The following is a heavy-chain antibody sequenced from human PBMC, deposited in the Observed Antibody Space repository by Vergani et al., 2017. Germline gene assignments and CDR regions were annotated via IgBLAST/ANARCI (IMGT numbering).Heavy chain of an antibody. V-gene: IGHV3-9*03. CDR1: GFTFSSHA. Sequence: EVQLLQSEGAVVQPGGSLRLSCVASGFTFSSHAMSWVRQGHGQGLEWVSGISWNSGSIGYADSVKGRFTISRDNAKNSLYLQMNSLRAEDMALYYCAKDLGDYYYYGMDVWGQGTTVTVSS. CDR3: AKDLGDYYYYGMDV. J-gene: IGHJ6*02. CDR2: ISWNSGSI.